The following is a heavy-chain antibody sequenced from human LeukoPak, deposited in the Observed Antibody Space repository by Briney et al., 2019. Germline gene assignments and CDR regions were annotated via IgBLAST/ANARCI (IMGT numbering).Heavy chain of an antibody. J-gene: IGHJ6*02. CDR1: GDSVSSNSAS. V-gene: IGHV6-1*01. CDR2: TLCRSKWYN. Sequence: SQTPSLTCAISGDSVSSNSASWNWIRQSPSRGLEWLGKTLCRSKWYNDYAVSVKSRITINPDTSKNQFSLQLNSVTPEDTAVYYCARSHYYGMDVWGQGTTVTVAS. CDR3: ARSHYYGMDV.